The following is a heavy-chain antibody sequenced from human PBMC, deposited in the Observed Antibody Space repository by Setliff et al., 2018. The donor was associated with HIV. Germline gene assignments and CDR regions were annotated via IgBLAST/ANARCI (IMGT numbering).Heavy chain of an antibody. Sequence: SETLSLTCGVSGYSLTSGYYWGWIRQPPGKGLEWIGSIHDSGRTYYNPSLKGRVTISVDTAKNQFSLKLSSVTAADTAVYYCARRILDYDSSGYYSGGAFDIWGQGTMVTVSS. V-gene: IGHV4-38-2*01. CDR1: GYSLTSGYY. J-gene: IGHJ3*02. D-gene: IGHD3-22*01. CDR3: ARRILDYDSSGYYSGGAFDI. CDR2: IHDSGRT.